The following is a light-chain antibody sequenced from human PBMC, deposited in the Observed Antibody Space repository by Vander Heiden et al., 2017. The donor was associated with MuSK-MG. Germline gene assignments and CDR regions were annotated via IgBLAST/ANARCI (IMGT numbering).Light chain of an antibody. Sequence: ALTQSPGTLSLSPGDRATLSCRASQSVTNKYLGWYQQRPGQAPRLLIYGASNRATGIPDRFSDSGSGTDFTLTISRLEPEDFAVYFCQQYDTSPFTFGQGTKLEI. CDR1: QSVTNKY. CDR2: GAS. CDR3: QQYDTSPFT. V-gene: IGKV3-20*01. J-gene: IGKJ2*01.